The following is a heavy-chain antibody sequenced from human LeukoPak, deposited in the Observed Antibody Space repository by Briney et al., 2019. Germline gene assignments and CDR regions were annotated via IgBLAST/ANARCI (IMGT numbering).Heavy chain of an antibody. V-gene: IGHV4-39*01. D-gene: IGHD2-15*01. CDR2: IYYSGST. CDR3: ARSRGYGYCSGGSCNLGNWFDP. J-gene: IGHJ5*02. Sequence: SETLSLTCTVSGGSISSSSYFWGWIRQPPEKGLEWIGSIYYSGSTYYNPSLKSRVTISVDTSKNQFSLKLSSVTAADTAVYYCARSRGYGYCSGGSCNLGNWFDPWGQGTLVTVSS. CDR1: GGSISSSSYF.